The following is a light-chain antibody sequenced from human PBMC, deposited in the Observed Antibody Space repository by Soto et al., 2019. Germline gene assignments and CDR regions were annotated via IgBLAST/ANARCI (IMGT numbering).Light chain of an antibody. Sequence: DIQMTQSPSSLSASVGDRVTITCRASQDVSNYLNWYQQKPGKAPKLLIYDASNLETGVPSRFSGSGSGTDFTFTSTSRQPEDFATYYCQQYDDLYTFGQGTKLEIK. CDR3: QQYDDLYT. CDR2: DAS. J-gene: IGKJ2*01. V-gene: IGKV1-33*01. CDR1: QDVSNY.